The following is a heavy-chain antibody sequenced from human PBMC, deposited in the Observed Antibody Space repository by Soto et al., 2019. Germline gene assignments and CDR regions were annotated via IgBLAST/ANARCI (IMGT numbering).Heavy chain of an antibody. CDR1: GYAFTSYY. J-gene: IGHJ4*02. CDR2: INPSGGST. Sequence: SVNVSRKTCGYAFTSYYMRWVRQAPGQGLERMGIINPSGGSTSYAQKFQGRVTMTRDTSTSTVYMELSSLRSEDTAVYYCARAGMRRWGAFDYWGQGTLVTVSS. V-gene: IGHV1-46*01. CDR3: ARAGMRRWGAFDY. D-gene: IGHD1-26*01.